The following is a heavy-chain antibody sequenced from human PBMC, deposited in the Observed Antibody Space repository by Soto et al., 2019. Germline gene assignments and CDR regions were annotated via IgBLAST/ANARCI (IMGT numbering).Heavy chain of an antibody. D-gene: IGHD4-4*01. CDR3: ARAVSNPGPQNYYYYGMDV. CDR2: IYYSGST. CDR1: GGSISSGGYY. V-gene: IGHV4-31*03. Sequence: QVQLQESGPGLVKPSQTLSLTCTVSGGSISSGGYYWSWIRQHPGKGLEWIGYIYYSGSTYYNPALKRRVTISVDTSKNQFSLKLSSVTAADTAVYYCARAVSNPGPQNYYYYGMDVWGQGTTVTVSS. J-gene: IGHJ6*02.